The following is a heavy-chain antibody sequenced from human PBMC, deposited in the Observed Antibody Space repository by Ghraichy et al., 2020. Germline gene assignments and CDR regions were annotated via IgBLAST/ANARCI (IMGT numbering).Heavy chain of an antibody. Sequence: GGSLRLSCAPSGFTFSNYWFSWVRQAPGKGLEWVANIRQDGSEIHYVDSVKGRFTISRDNVNNLVYLQMNSLRAEDTALYYCARESIRSGYCFDSWCRGTLVTGTS. D-gene: IGHD3-3*01. CDR3: ARESIRSGYCFDS. J-gene: IGHJ4*02. CDR1: GFTFSNYW. V-gene: IGHV3-7*01. CDR2: IRQDGSEI.